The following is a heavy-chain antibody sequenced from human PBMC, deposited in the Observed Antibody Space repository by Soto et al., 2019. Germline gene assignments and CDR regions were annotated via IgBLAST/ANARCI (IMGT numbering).Heavy chain of an antibody. CDR2: IDPSDSYT. V-gene: IGHV5-10-1*01. J-gene: IGHJ6*02. D-gene: IGHD3-22*01. Sequence: PGESLKISCKGSGYSFTSYWISWVRQMPGKGLEWMGRIDPSDSYTNYSPSFQGHVTISADKSISTAYLQWSSLSASDTAMYYCARSPLPSIYYASSGYYYYYGMDVWGQGTTVTV. CDR1: GYSFTSYW. CDR3: ARSPLPSIYYASSGYYYYYGMDV.